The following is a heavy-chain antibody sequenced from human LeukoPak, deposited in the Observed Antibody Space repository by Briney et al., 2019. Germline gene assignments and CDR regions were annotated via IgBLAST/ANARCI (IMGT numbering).Heavy chain of an antibody. CDR1: GFSFSSYY. CDR2: INPDGNER. CDR3: ARGGGLDV. D-gene: IGHD3-16*01. J-gene: IGHJ6*02. Sequence: PGGSLRLSCAASGFSFSSYYMSWVRQAPGKGLEWVALINPDGNERYYVDSVKGRFTISRDNARNSLYPQMSNLRAEDTAVYFCARGGGLDVWGQGATVTVSS. V-gene: IGHV3-7*03.